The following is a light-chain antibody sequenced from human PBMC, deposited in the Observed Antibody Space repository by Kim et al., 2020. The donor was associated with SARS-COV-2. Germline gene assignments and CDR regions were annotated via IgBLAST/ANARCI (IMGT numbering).Light chain of an antibody. V-gene: IGLV3-9*01. CDR1: NIGTKN. CDR3: QVWDISTVI. J-gene: IGLJ2*01. CDR2: LDT. Sequence: SYELTQPLSVSVALGQTSRITCEGKNIGTKNVHWYQQKPRQAPVLVIYLDTNRPSGIPERFSGSNSGNTATLTISRAQAGDEADYYCQVWDISTVIFGGGTQLTVL.